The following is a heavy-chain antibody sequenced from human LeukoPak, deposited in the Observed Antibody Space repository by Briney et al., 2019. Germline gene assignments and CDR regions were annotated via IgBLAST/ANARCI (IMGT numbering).Heavy chain of an antibody. CDR1: GFSLSDYG. J-gene: IGHJ4*02. Sequence: GGSLRLSCSASGFSLSDYGMSWVRQAPGKGLEWVSYITMNSVRLYADSMKGRYTISRDNDKNSVYLQMNSLRDEDTAMYYCTRGRYQFLGPNDYWGQGSLVTVSS. D-gene: IGHD2-2*01. CDR3: TRGRYQFLGPNDY. V-gene: IGHV3-48*02. CDR2: ITMNSVR.